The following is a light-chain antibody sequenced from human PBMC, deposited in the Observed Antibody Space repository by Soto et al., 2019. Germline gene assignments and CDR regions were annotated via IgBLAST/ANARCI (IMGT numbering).Light chain of an antibody. Sequence: DIPMTQSPSALSASVDDTVTITCRASQNITIYLNWYQQNPGKAPKLLIYAASSLQSGVPPRFSGSGYGTDFSLTISSLQPEDFATYYCQQSFGTTWTFGQGTRVE. CDR3: QQSFGTTWT. CDR1: QNITIY. J-gene: IGKJ1*01. V-gene: IGKV1-39*01. CDR2: AAS.